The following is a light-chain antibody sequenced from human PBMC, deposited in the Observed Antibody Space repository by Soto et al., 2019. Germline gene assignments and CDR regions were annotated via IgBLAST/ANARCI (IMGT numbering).Light chain of an antibody. Sequence: SYELTQPPSVSVSPGQTASITCSGEKLGEKYASWYQQKPGQAPLLVIYQDNKRPSGIPERFSGSNSGNTATLTISGTQAMDEADYYCHAWDSSTYVFGTVTKVTV. J-gene: IGLJ1*01. CDR2: QDN. V-gene: IGLV3-1*01. CDR1: KLGEKY. CDR3: HAWDSSTYV.